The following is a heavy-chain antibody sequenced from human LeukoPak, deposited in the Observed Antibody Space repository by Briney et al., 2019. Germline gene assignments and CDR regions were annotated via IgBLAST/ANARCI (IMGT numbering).Heavy chain of an antibody. CDR2: IYHSGST. J-gene: IGHJ4*02. CDR1: GGSISSSNW. CDR3: ARVAAGKGYPFDY. D-gene: IGHD6-13*01. V-gene: IGHV4-4*02. Sequence: SGTLSLTCAVSGGSISSSNWWSWVRQPPGKGLEWIGEIYHSGSTNYNPSLKSRVTMSVDTSKNQFSLKLTSVTAADTAVYYCARVAAGKGYPFDYWGQGTLVTVSS.